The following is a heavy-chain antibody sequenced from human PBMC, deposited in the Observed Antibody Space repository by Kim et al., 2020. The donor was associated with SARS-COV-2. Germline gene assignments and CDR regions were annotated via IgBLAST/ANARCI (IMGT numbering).Heavy chain of an antibody. V-gene: IGHV3-9*01. CDR3: AKDRGLQDYYYYGMDV. CDR1: GFTFDDYV. Sequence: GGSLRLSCAASGFTFDDYVMHWVRQAPGKGLEWVSGISWNSGSIGYADSVKGRFTISRDNAKNSLYLQMNSLRAEDTALYYCAKDRGLQDYYYYGMDVWGQGTTVTVSS. J-gene: IGHJ6*02. CDR2: ISWNSGSI. D-gene: IGHD3-16*01.